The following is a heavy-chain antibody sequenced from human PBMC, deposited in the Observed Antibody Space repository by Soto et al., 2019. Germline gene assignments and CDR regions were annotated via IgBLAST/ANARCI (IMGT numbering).Heavy chain of an antibody. CDR1: GGSISSSSYY. D-gene: IGHD3-3*01. J-gene: IGHJ6*02. CDR3: ARQQRXNDLFWSGYYSYYGMDV. CDR2: IYYSGST. Sequence: SETLSLTCAVSGGSISSSSYYWGWIRQPPGKGLEWIGSIYYSGSTYYNPSLKSRVTISVDTSKNQFSLKLSSVTAADTAVYYCARQQRXNDLFWSGYYSYYGMDVWGQGTTVTVSS. V-gene: IGHV4-39*01.